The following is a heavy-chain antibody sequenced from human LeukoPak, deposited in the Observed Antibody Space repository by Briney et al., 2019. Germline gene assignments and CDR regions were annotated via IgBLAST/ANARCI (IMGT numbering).Heavy chain of an antibody. Sequence: GGSLRLSCAASGFTFSSYAMHWVRQAPGKGLEWVAVISYDGRNRYYADSVKGRFTISRDNSKNTLYLQMNSLRAEDTAVYYCARAPDDSYYFDYWGQGTLVTVSS. V-gene: IGHV3-30*01. D-gene: IGHD5-18*01. CDR3: ARAPDDSYYFDY. CDR2: ISYDGRNR. CDR1: GFTFSSYA. J-gene: IGHJ4*02.